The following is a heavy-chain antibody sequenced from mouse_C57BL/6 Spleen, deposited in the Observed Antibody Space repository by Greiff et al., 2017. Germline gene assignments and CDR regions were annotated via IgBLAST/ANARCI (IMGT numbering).Heavy chain of an antibody. Sequence: VQLQQSGAELVRPGASVTLSCKASGYTFTDYEMHWVKQTPVHGLEWIGAIDPETGGTAYNQKFKGKAILTADKSSSTAYMELRSLTSEDSAVYYCTRWGTTVGATTGNYWGQGTTLTVSS. CDR1: GYTFTDYE. V-gene: IGHV1-15*01. CDR2: IDPETGGT. J-gene: IGHJ2*01. CDR3: TRWGTTVGATTGNY. D-gene: IGHD1-1*01.